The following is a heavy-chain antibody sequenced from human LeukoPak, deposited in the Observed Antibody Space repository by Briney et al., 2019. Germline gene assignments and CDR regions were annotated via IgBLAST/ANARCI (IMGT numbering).Heavy chain of an antibody. CDR3: AMSIAAAGMDY. V-gene: IGHV4-59*01. CDR1: GGSISSYY. J-gene: IGHJ4*02. CDR2: IYYSGST. D-gene: IGHD6-13*01. Sequence: SETLSLTCTVSGGSISSYYWSWIRQPPGKGLEWIGYIYYSGSTNYNPSLKSRVTISVDTSKNQFSLKLSSVTAADTAVYYCAMSIAAAGMDYWGQGTLVTASS.